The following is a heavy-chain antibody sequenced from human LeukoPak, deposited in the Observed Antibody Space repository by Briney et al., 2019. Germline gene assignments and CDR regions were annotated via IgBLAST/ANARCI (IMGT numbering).Heavy chain of an antibody. Sequence: GRSLRLSCAASGFTFSSYAMHWVRQAPGKGLEWVAVISYDGSNKYYADSVKGRFTISRDNSKNTLYLQMNSLRAEDTAVYYCARDMNYYGVYGMDVWGQGTTFTVSS. V-gene: IGHV3-30-3*01. J-gene: IGHJ6*02. CDR2: ISYDGSNK. D-gene: IGHD3-10*01. CDR1: GFTFSSYA. CDR3: ARDMNYYGVYGMDV.